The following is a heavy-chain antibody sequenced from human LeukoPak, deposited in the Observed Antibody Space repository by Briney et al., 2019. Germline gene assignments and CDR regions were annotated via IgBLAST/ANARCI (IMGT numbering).Heavy chain of an antibody. V-gene: IGHV3-21*01. CDR1: GFSFSYYN. Sequence: GGSLRLSCEASGFSFSYYNFNWVRQAPGKGLEWVSSISSSGIDMYYADSLMGRFTISRDNAKNSLYLHMSSLRVEDTAVYYCARDRSHDDAFDLWGQGTMVTVSS. CDR3: ARDRSHDDAFDL. D-gene: IGHD3-16*01. CDR2: ISSSGIDM. J-gene: IGHJ3*01.